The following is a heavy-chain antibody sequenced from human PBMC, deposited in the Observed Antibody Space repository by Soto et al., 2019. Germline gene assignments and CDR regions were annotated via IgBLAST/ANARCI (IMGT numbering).Heavy chain of an antibody. Sequence: GGSLRLSCAASGFTFDDYAMHWVRQAPGKGLEWVSGISWNSGSIGYADSVKGRFTISRDNAKNSLYLQMNSLRAEDTALYYCAKNPYAQYYYYYMDVWGKGTTVTVSS. J-gene: IGHJ6*03. V-gene: IGHV3-9*01. CDR2: ISWNSGSI. D-gene: IGHD2-8*01. CDR1: GFTFDDYA. CDR3: AKNPYAQYYYYYMDV.